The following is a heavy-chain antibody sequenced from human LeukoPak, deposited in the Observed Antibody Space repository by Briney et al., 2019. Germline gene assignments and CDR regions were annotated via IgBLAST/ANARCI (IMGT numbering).Heavy chain of an antibody. J-gene: IGHJ4*02. CDR2: IYYSGST. CDR1: GGSISSSSYY. V-gene: IGHV4-39*07. Sequence: SETLSLTCTVSGGSISSSSYYWGWIRQPPGKGLEWIGSIYYSGSTYYNPSLKSRVTISVDTSKNQFSLKLSSVTAADTAVYYCARLRGYNFDYWGQGTLVTVSP. D-gene: IGHD6-13*01. CDR3: ARLRGYNFDY.